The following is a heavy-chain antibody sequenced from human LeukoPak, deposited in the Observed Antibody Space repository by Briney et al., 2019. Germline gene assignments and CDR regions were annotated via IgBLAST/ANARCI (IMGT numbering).Heavy chain of an antibody. CDR1: VYTFTNYG. Sequence: GASVKVSFKSSVYTFTNYGISWVRQAPGQGREWMGWISAYNRNTNYAQKLQRRLNMTTDTPTSTAYKELRSLRSDDTAVYYCARVELVVAIFEYWGQGTLVTVSS. V-gene: IGHV1-18*01. J-gene: IGHJ4*02. CDR3: ARVELVVAIFEY. CDR2: ISAYNRNT. D-gene: IGHD3-22*01.